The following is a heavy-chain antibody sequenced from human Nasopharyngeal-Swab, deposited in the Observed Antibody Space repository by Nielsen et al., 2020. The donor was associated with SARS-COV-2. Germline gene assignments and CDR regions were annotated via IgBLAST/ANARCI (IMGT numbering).Heavy chain of an antibody. CDR1: GFTFSSYG. CDR3: AKDNRYSSSWYYYMDV. CDR2: IRYDGSNK. D-gene: IGHD6-13*01. Sequence: GESLKIFCAASGFTFSSYGMHWVRQAPGKGLEWVAFIRYDGSNKYYADSVKGRFTISRDNSKNTLYLQMNSLRAEDTAVYYCAKDNRYSSSWYYYMDVWGKGTTVTVSS. J-gene: IGHJ6*03. V-gene: IGHV3-30*02.